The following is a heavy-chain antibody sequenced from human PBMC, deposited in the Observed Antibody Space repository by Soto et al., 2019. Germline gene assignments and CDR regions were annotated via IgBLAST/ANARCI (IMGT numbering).Heavy chain of an antibody. CDR3: ASPTVTYGMDV. CDR1: GYSFTSYW. V-gene: IGHV5-10-1*01. J-gene: IGHJ6*02. D-gene: IGHD3-16*02. Sequence: GESLKISCNGSGYSFTSYWISWVRQMPGKGLEWMGRIDSSDSYTNYSPSFQGHVTISADKSISTAYLQWSSLKASDTAMYYCASPTVTYGMDVWGQGTKVTVSS. CDR2: IDSSDSYT.